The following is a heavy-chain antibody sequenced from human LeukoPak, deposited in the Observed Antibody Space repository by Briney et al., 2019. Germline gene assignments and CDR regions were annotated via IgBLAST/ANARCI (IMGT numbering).Heavy chain of an antibody. Sequence: ASVKVSCKASGYTFTSYDINWVRQATGQGLEGMGWMNPDSCKKGYAQKFHGRVTMTRNTTISTAHMELSSLGSEDTAVYYCARGQSPMATNPSYWGQGTLVTVSS. J-gene: IGHJ4*02. CDR1: GYTFTSYD. V-gene: IGHV1-8*01. CDR2: MNPDSCKK. D-gene: IGHD5-24*01. CDR3: ARGQSPMATNPSY.